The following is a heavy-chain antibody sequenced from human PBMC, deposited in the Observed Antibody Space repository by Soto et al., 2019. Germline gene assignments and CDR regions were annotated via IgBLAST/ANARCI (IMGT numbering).Heavy chain of an antibody. CDR3: ARVVVVAEPSDYYYYGMDV. CDR2: ISAYNGNT. D-gene: IGHD2-15*01. J-gene: IGHJ6*02. V-gene: IGHV1-18*01. CDR1: GYTFTSYG. Sequence: QVQLVQTGAEVKKHGASVKVSCKASGYTFTSYGRSWKRQAPEQGLEWMGCISAYNGNTNYEQKLQGRVTMTTDTSTSTAYMELRSLRSDDTAVYYCARVVVVAEPSDYYYYGMDVWGQGTTVTVSS.